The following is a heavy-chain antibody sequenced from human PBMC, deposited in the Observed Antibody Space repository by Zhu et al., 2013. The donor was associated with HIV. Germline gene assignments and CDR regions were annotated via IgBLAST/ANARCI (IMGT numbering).Heavy chain of an antibody. CDR2: IIPMFGTT. CDR1: GGTFSSYA. CDR3: ARDPRGPKAYYYYGMGV. V-gene: IGHV1-69*01. Sequence: QVQLVQSGAEVKKPGSSVKVSCKASGGTFSSYAITWVRQAPGQGLEWMGGIIPMFGTTNYAQKFQGRVTITADESTSTAYMELSSLRSEDTAVYYCARDPRGPKAYYYYGMGVWGQGTTVTVSS. J-gene: IGHJ6*02. D-gene: IGHD3-10*01.